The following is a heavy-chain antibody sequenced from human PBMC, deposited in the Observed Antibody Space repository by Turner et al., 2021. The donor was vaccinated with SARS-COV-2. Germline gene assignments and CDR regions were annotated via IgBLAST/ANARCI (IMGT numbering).Heavy chain of an antibody. CDR2: INPNSGGT. Sequence: QVQLVQSGAEVNKPGASVKVSSKASGYTFAGYYLPWVRQAPGQGLKWMGWINPNSGGTNYAQRCQGSVIMTGNTSINTSYMELSMLRSDETAVYSCARCVSWLQSQTVDYWGQGTLVTVSS. V-gene: IGHV1-2*02. CDR3: ARCVSWLQSQTVDY. D-gene: IGHD5-12*01. CDR1: GYTFAGYY. J-gene: IGHJ4*02.